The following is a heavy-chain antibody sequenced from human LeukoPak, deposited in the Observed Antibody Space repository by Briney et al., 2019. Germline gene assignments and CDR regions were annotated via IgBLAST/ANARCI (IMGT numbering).Heavy chain of an antibody. Sequence: QPGRSLRLSCAGSGFTFSHYGMHWVRQAPGKGLEWVAFISYHGTKKDYADSVKGRFTISRDNSNNVLYLRLSSLRPEDTAMYYCAKDDAAHYNDSNLGGYWGQGTLVTVSS. CDR1: GFTFSHYG. V-gene: IGHV3-30*18. CDR3: AKDDAAHYNDSNLGGY. CDR2: ISYHGTKK. J-gene: IGHJ4*02. D-gene: IGHD3-22*01.